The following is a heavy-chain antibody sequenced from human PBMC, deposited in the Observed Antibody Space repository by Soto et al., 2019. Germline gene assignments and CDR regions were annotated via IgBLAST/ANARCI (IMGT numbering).Heavy chain of an antibody. Sequence: ASVKVSCKASGYTFTGYYMHWVRQAPGQGLEWMGWINPNSGGTNYAQKFQGWVTMTRDTSISTAYMELSRLRSDDTAVYYCARDGPNPYCSSTSGYTGNYYYYGMDVWGQGTTVTVSS. CDR3: ARDGPNPYCSSTSGYTGNYYYYGMDV. D-gene: IGHD2-2*02. CDR1: GYTFTGYY. J-gene: IGHJ6*02. V-gene: IGHV1-2*04. CDR2: INPNSGGT.